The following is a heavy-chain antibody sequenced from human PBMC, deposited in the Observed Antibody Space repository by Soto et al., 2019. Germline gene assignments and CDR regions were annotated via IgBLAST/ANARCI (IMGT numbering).Heavy chain of an antibody. CDR3: AKDRMGFGEAPYVPDY. CDR1: GFTFSSYG. V-gene: IGHV3-30*18. CDR2: ISYDGSNK. Sequence: VQLVESGGGVVQPGRSLRLSCAASGFTFSSYGMHWVRQAPGKGLEWVAVISYDGSNKYYADSVKGRFTISRDNSKNTLYLQMNSLRAEDTAVYYCAKDRMGFGEAPYVPDYWGQGTLVTVSS. J-gene: IGHJ4*02. D-gene: IGHD3-10*01.